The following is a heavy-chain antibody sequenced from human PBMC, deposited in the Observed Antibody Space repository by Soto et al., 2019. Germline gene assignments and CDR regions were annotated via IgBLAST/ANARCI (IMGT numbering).Heavy chain of an antibody. D-gene: IGHD3-22*01. CDR3: TSLPDSSGYYYWLGY. Sequence: GGSLTLSCAASGFTFSGYAMNWVRQASGKGLEWVGRIRSKANSYATAYAASVKGRFTISRDDSKNTAYLQMNSLKTEDTAVYYCTSLPDSSGYYYWLGYWGQGTLVTVSS. V-gene: IGHV3-73*01. CDR1: GFTFSGYA. CDR2: IRSKANSYAT. J-gene: IGHJ4*02.